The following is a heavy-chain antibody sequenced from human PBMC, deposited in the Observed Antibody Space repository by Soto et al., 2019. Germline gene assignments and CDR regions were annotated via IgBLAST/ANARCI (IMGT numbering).Heavy chain of an antibody. CDR1: GYTFTSYD. J-gene: IGHJ4*02. CDR3: ARRPIAAAGPPRLPDY. CDR2: MNPNSGNT. D-gene: IGHD6-13*01. V-gene: IGHV1-8*01. Sequence: ASVKVSCKASGYTFTSYDINWVRQATGKGLEWMGWMNPNSGNTGYAQKFQGRVTMTRNTSISTAYMELSSLRSEDTAVYYCARRPIAAAGPPRLPDYWGQGTLVTVSS.